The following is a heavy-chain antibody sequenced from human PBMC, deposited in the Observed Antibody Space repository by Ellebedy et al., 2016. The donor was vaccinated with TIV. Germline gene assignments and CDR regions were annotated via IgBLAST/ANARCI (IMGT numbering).Heavy chain of an antibody. CDR3: ARWPSGDAPLDY. CDR1: GFTFSNFW. D-gene: IGHD4-17*01. V-gene: IGHV3-7*01. J-gene: IGHJ4*02. Sequence: GGSLRLSCAASGFTFSNFWMSWVRQAPGKGLEWVANIKQDGSEKYYVDSVKGRFTISRDNAKNSLYLQMNSLRAEDTAVYYCARWPSGDAPLDYWGQGTLVTVSS. CDR2: IKQDGSEK.